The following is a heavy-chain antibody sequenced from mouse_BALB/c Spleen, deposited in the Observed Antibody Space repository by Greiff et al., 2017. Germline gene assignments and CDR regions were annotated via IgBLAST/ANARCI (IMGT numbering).Heavy chain of an antibody. CDR1: GFAFSSYD. J-gene: IGHJ4*01. CDR2: ISSGGGST. CDR3: SVEDYAMDY. D-gene: IGHD1-1*01. V-gene: IGHV5-12-1*01. Sequence: EVKLMESGGGLVKPGGSLKLSCAASGFAFSSYDMSWVRQTPEKRLEWVAYISSGGGSTYYPDTVKGRFTISRDNAKNTLYLQMSSLKSEDTAMYYCSVEDYAMDYWGQGTSVTVSS.